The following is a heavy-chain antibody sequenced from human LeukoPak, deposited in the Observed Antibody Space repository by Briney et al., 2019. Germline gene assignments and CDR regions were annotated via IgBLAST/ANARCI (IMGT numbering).Heavy chain of an antibody. CDR1: GFTFSSYS. V-gene: IGHV3-7*01. J-gene: IGHJ4*02. CDR3: ARIKYCSGGSCYTIFDY. Sequence: GGSLRLSCAASGFTFSSYSMNWVRQAPGKGLEWVANIKQDGSEKYYVDSVKGRFTISRDNAKNSLYLQMNSLRAEDTAVYYCARIKYCSGGSCYTIFDYWGQGTLVTVSS. D-gene: IGHD2-15*01. CDR2: IKQDGSEK.